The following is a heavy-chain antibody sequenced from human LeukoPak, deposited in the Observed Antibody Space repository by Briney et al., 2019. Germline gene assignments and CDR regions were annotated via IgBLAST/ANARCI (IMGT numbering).Heavy chain of an antibody. Sequence: GASVKVSCKASGYTFTGYYMHWVRQAPGQGLEWMGWINPNSGGTNYAQKFQGRVTMTRDTSISTAYMELSRLRSDDTAVYYRARDFSGLYGSGSYGTFDYWGQGTLVTVSS. D-gene: IGHD3-10*01. CDR3: ARDFSGLYGSGSYGTFDY. V-gene: IGHV1-2*02. J-gene: IGHJ4*02. CDR1: GYTFTGYY. CDR2: INPNSGGT.